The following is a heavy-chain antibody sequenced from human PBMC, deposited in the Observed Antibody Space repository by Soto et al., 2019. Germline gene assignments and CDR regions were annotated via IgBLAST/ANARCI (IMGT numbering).Heavy chain of an antibody. CDR3: ARDKITGLFDY. Sequence: PLETVSLTGAVYGGTVSGSCWTWTRQPPGTGLEWIGEIKHSGSTNYNPSLKSRVTISVDTSKNQFSLKLTSVTAADTAVYYCARDKITGLFDYWGQGHLVTVSS. CDR1: GGTVSGSC. D-gene: IGHD2-8*02. V-gene: IGHV4-34*01. CDR2: IKHSGST. J-gene: IGHJ4*02.